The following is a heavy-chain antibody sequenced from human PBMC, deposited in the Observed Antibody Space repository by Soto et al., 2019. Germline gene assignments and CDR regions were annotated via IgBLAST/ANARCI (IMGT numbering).Heavy chain of an antibody. CDR1: GGSISSYY. CDR2: IYYSRST. V-gene: IGHV4-59*01. Sequence: SETLSLTCTVSGGSISSYYWSWIRQPPGKGLEWIGYIYYSRSTNYNPSLKSRVTISVDTSKNQFSLKLSSVTAADTAVYYCARGLTELLWFGELLPNWFDPWGQGTLVTVSS. J-gene: IGHJ5*02. CDR3: ARGLTELLWFGELLPNWFDP. D-gene: IGHD3-10*01.